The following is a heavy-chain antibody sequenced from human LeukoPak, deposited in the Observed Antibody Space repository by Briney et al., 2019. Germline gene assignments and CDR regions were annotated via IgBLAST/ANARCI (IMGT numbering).Heavy chain of an antibody. Sequence: SGGSLRLSCAASGFTFSSYGMHWVRQAPGKGLEWVAVISYDGSNKYYADSVKGRFTISRDNSKNTLYLQMNSLRAEDTAAYYCSSSPTEDYWGQGTLVTVSS. J-gene: IGHJ4*02. V-gene: IGHV3-30*03. D-gene: IGHD6-13*01. CDR3: SSSPTEDY. CDR2: ISYDGSNK. CDR1: GFTFSSYG.